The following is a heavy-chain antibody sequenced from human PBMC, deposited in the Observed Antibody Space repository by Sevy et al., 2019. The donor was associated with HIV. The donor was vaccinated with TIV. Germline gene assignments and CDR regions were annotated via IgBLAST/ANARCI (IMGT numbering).Heavy chain of an antibody. D-gene: IGHD3-22*01. J-gene: IGHJ6*03. Sequence: GSLRLSCAVSGFSFDSYGMTWVRQAPGKGLEWVSGISGSGTRTYYADSVKGRFSISRDNSKNRLYLQMNSLRSEDTDIYYCGKGGGGHYDPDEIGYYFYYYNMDVWGKGTTVTVSS. V-gene: IGHV3-23*01. CDR2: ISGSGTRT. CDR1: GFSFDSYG. CDR3: GKGGGGHYDPDEIGYYFYYYNMDV.